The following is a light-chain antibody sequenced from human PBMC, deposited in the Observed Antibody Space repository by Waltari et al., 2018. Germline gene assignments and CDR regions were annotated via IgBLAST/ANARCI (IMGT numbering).Light chain of an antibody. CDR2: GAS. V-gene: IGKV3-15*01. Sequence: EIVMTQSPATLSVSPGERATLSCRASQSVSSNLVWYQQKPGQAPRLPIYGASTRATGIPARFSGSGSGTEFTLTISSLQSEDFAVYYCQQYNNWPRTFGQGTKVEIK. J-gene: IGKJ1*01. CDR1: QSVSSN. CDR3: QQYNNWPRT.